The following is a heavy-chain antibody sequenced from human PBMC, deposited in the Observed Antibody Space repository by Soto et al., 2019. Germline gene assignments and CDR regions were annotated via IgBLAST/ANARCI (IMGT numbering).Heavy chain of an antibody. CDR1: GASISDYY. Sequence: PSETLSLTYAVSGASISDYYWNWIRQPPGRGLEWIGYIFHNGDTYSNPSLKSRVTMSLDTSKNHFSLNLSSVTAADTAVYYCAGKNNFDYWGQGALVTVSS. J-gene: IGHJ4*02. V-gene: IGHV4-59*01. CDR2: IFHNGDT. CDR3: AGKNNFDY.